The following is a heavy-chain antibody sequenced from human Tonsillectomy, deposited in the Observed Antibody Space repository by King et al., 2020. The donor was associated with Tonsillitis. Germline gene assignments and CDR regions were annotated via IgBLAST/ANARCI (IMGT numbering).Heavy chain of an antibody. Sequence: QVQLQQWGAGLLKPSETLSLTCAVYGGSFSGYFWNWIRQSPGKGLEWIGETNHTGSTNYSPSLKSRVAIPLDTSKNQFSLKLTSVTAADTAVYFCARATPGHWGWGYFDLWGRGALVTVSS. CDR3: ARATPGHWGWGYFDL. CDR1: GGSFSGYF. V-gene: IGHV4-34*01. D-gene: IGHD7-27*01. CDR2: TNHTGST. J-gene: IGHJ2*01.